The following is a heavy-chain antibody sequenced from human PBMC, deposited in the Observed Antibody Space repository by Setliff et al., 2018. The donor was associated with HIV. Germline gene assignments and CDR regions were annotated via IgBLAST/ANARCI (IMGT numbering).Heavy chain of an antibody. CDR3: ARGIYRPWGGYSAFATDAFET. Sequence: SETLSLTCTVSSGPISNGGFYWSWIRHHPGKGLEWIGYIYYSGGTYYSPSLKSRVSMSIDTLKNQFSLNLTSVTAADTAVYYCARGIYRPWGGYSAFATDAFETWGQGTLVTVSS. V-gene: IGHV4-31*03. CDR2: IYYSGGT. J-gene: IGHJ3*02. CDR1: SGPISNGGFY. D-gene: IGHD5-12*01.